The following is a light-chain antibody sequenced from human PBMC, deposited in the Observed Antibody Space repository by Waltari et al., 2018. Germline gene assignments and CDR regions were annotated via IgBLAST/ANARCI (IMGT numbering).Light chain of an antibody. CDR2: DAS. V-gene: IGKV1-12*01. Sequence: DIQMTQSPSSVSVSVGDRVTLTCRASQGISSRLAWYQQKPGKAPKLLIYDASSLHSGVPSRFSGSGSGTDFTLTIRSLQPEDFATYYCQQVNSFPRTFGQGTKVEVK. J-gene: IGKJ1*01. CDR1: QGISSR. CDR3: QQVNSFPRT.